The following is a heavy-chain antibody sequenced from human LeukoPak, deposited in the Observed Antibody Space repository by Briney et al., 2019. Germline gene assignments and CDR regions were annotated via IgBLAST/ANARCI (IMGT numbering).Heavy chain of an antibody. CDR2: ISYDGSNK. J-gene: IGHJ3*02. D-gene: IGHD1-26*01. Sequence: GGALRLSCEASGFTFCSYAMHWVRQAPGKGLEGVAVISYDGSNKYYADSVKGRFTISRDNSKNTLYLQMNSLRAEDTAVYYCARFVGSSFAFDIWGQGTMVTVSS. V-gene: IGHV3-30-3*01. CDR3: ARFVGSSFAFDI. CDR1: GFTFCSYA.